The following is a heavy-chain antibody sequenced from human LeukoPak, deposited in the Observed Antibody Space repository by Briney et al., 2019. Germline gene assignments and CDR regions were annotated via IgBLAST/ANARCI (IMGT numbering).Heavy chain of an antibody. J-gene: IGHJ4*02. V-gene: IGHV3-7*01. Sequence: RTGGSLRLSCAASGFTFSNAWMSWVRQAPGKGLEWVATIKTDGSQQSYADSVKGRFTVSRENAQNSLYLQMHGLRAEDTAFYYCAREISSDRPTRFDFWGQGTLVTVSS. D-gene: IGHD6-19*01. CDR2: IKTDGSQQ. CDR3: AREISSDRPTRFDF. CDR1: GFTFSNAW.